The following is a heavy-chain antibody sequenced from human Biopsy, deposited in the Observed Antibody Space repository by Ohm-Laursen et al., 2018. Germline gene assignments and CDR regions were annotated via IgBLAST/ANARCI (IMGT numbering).Heavy chain of an antibody. CDR2: VYYNGNT. D-gene: IGHD3-22*01. J-gene: IGHJ6*02. V-gene: IGHV4-59*11. Sequence: SDTLSLTCAVTYGSISSHFWSWIRQAPGKGLEWIGYVYYNGNTNYNPSVKSRVTISVDTSKNQFSLKVRSVTAADTAVYYCVRGVDYYDPYHYYALDVWGQGTTVTVSS. CDR1: YGSISSHF. CDR3: VRGVDYYDPYHYYALDV.